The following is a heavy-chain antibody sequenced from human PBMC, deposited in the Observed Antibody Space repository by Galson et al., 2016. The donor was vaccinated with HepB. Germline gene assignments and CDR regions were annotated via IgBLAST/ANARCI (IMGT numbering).Heavy chain of an antibody. CDR3: ARDGLPGRAFDV. V-gene: IGHV1-2*02. Sequence: SVKVSCKASEYSVIQYYIHWVRQAPGQGLEWMGWMNPETGATTYAERFQGRISMTSDMSTSTAHMDLTRLRSDDTATYCCARDGLPGRAFDVWGQGTKVTVSS. CDR2: MNPETGAT. CDR1: EYSVIQYY. J-gene: IGHJ3*01.